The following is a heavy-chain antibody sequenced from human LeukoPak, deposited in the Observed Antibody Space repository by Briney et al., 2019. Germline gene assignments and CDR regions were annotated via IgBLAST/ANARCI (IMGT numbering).Heavy chain of an antibody. Sequence: PSETLSLTCTVSGGSISSYYWSWIRQPPGKGLEWIGYIYYSGSTNYNPSLKSRVTISVDTSKNQFSLKLSSVTAADTAVYYCARAFRVVAAIGFDPWGQGTLVTVSS. CDR3: ARAFRVVAAIGFDP. CDR1: GGSISSYY. D-gene: IGHD2-15*01. CDR2: IYYSGST. J-gene: IGHJ5*02. V-gene: IGHV4-59*01.